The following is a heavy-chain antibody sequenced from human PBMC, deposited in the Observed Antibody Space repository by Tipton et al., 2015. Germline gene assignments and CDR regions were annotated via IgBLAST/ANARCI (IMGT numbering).Heavy chain of an antibody. Sequence: TLSLTCTISGDSISSDYWWSWVRQPPGKGLEWIGEIFHTGNTNYNPSLMSRLTISVDTSKNRFSLRLTSVTAADTAMYYCARTRGVQSSDWEVHWGQGILVNVSS. CDR3: ARTRGVQSSDWEVH. CDR2: IFHTGNT. CDR1: GDSISSDYW. J-gene: IGHJ4*02. D-gene: IGHD2-21*02. V-gene: IGHV4-4*02.